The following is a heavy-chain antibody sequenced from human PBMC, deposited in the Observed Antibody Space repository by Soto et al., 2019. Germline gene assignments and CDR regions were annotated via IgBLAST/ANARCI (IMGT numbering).Heavy chain of an antibody. CDR1: GGSISSYY. CDR3: ARVQDGYNLGGFDY. J-gene: IGHJ4*02. Sequence: SETLSLTCTVSGGSISSYYWSWIRQPPGKGLEWIGYIYYSGSTNYNPSLKSRVTISVDTSKNQFSLKLSSVIAADTAVYYCARVQDGYNLGGFDYWGQGTLVTVS. D-gene: IGHD5-12*01. V-gene: IGHV4-59*01. CDR2: IYYSGST.